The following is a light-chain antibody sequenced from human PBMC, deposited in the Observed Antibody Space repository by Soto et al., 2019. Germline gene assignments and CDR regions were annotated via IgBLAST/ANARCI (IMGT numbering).Light chain of an antibody. CDR1: QPIGTS. V-gene: IGKV1-39*01. CDR3: LQGYNTFWT. CDR2: SAS. J-gene: IGKJ1*01. Sequence: DIQMTQSPSSLSACVGDSVTVTCRASQPIGTSLHWYQQRAGKAPKVLISSASRLQSGVSSRFSGSGSGTHFTLTISSLRPEDSATYYCLQGYNTFWTFGQGTKVDIK.